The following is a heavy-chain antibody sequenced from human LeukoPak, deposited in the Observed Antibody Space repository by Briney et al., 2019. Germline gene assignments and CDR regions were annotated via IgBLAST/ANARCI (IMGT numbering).Heavy chain of an antibody. V-gene: IGHV3-33*06. CDR1: GFTFSSYR. D-gene: IGHD3-3*01. J-gene: IGHJ4*02. CDR2: IWYDGSNK. CDR3: AKDFGDLASLDY. Sequence: QPGGSLRLSCAASGFTFSSYRMHWVRQAPGKGLEWVAVIWYDGSNKYYADSVKGRFTISRDNSKNTLYLQMNSLRAEDTAVYYCAKDFGDLASLDYWGQGTLVTVSS.